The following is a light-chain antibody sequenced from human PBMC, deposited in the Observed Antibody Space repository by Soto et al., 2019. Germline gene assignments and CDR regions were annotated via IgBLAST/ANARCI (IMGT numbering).Light chain of an antibody. CDR2: DAS. Sequence: EIVLTQSPATLSLSPGERATLSCRASQSVSTSLAWYQQRPGQAPRPLIYDASRRATGIPARFSGSGSGTDFTLTISGLEPEDFAVYYCQQYGSSPKTFGQGTKV. J-gene: IGKJ1*01. V-gene: IGKV3-20*01. CDR1: QSVSTS. CDR3: QQYGSSPKT.